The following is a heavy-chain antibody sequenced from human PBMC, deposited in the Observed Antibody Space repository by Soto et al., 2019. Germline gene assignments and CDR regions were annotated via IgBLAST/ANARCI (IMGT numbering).Heavy chain of an antibody. CDR2: IIPIFGTA. CDR3: ARQIYSYGYLGSWFDP. D-gene: IGHD5-18*01. J-gene: IGHJ5*02. Sequence: QVQLVQSGAEVKKPGSSVKVSCKASGGTFSSYAISWVRQAPGQGLEWMGGIIPIFGTANYAQKIQGRVTITADESTSTAYMELSSLRSEDTAVYYCARQIYSYGYLGSWFDPWGQGTLVTVSS. CDR1: GGTFSSYA. V-gene: IGHV1-69*01.